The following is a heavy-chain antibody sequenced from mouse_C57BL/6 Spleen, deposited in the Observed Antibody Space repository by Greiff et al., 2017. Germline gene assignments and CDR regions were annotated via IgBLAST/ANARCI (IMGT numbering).Heavy chain of an antibody. Sequence: EVQLVESGGGLVQPGGSLSLSCAASGFTFTDYYMSWVRQPPGKALEWLGFIRNKANGYTTEYSASVKGRFTISRDNSQSILYLQMNALRAEDSATYYCARYDPYGNYYAMDDWGQGTSVTVAS. CDR2: IRNKANGYTT. J-gene: IGHJ4*01. CDR1: GFTFTDYY. V-gene: IGHV7-3*01. D-gene: IGHD2-1*01. CDR3: ARYDPYGNYYAMDD.